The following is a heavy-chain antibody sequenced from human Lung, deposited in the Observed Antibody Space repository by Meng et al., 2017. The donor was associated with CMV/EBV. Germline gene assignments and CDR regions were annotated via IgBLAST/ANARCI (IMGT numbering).Heavy chain of an antibody. Sequence: ASXXVSXKAFGYTFTDYYIHWVRQAPGQGLEWMGWINPNSGVTNYAQKFQGRVSMTRDMSISAAYMELSGLRSDDTAAFYCAREARGNSGFYYFFDYWVQGTXVT. J-gene: IGHJ4*02. CDR3: AREARGNSGFYYFFDY. CDR1: GYTFTDYY. D-gene: IGHD3-22*01. CDR2: INPNSGVT. V-gene: IGHV1-2*02.